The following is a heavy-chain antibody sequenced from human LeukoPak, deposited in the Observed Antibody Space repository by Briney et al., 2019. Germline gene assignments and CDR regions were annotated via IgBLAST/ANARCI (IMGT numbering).Heavy chain of an antibody. CDR2: ISGSGGST. Sequence: GGSLRLSCAASGFTFNNYAMSWVRQAPGKGLEWVSTISGSGGSTYYADSVKGRFTISRDNSKNTLYLQMSSLRAEDTAVYYCAKEGYYDSSGYYKLYNFDYWGQGTLVTVSS. CDR3: AKEGYYDSSGYYKLYNFDY. D-gene: IGHD3-22*01. V-gene: IGHV3-23*01. CDR1: GFTFNNYA. J-gene: IGHJ4*02.